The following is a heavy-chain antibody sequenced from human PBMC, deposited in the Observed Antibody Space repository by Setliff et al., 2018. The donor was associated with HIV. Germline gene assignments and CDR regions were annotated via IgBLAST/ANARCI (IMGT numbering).Heavy chain of an antibody. CDR2: FDPEDGKT. V-gene: IGHV1-24*01. CDR3: ARGTRVGANDAFDI. CDR1: GYTLTELS. Sequence: ASVKVSCKVSGYTLTELSMHWVRQAPGKGLEWMGGFDPEDGKTIYAQKFQVRVTMTRDTSISTAYMELSRLRSEDTAVYYCARGTRVGANDAFDIWGQGTMVTVSS. J-gene: IGHJ3*02. D-gene: IGHD1-26*01.